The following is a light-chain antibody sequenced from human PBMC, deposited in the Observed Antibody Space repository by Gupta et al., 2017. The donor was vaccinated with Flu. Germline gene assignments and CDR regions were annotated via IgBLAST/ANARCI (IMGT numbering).Light chain of an antibody. CDR1: SGINVGTYR. CDR3: MIWHSSAWV. V-gene: IGLV5-45*02. Sequence: QAVLTQPSSLSASPGASASLTCTLRSGINVGTYRIYWYQQKPGSPPQYLLRYKSDSDKKQGSGVPSRFSGFKDASANAGILLISGLQSEDEADYYCMIWHSSAWVFGGGTKLTVL. J-gene: IGLJ3*02. CDR2: YKSDSDK.